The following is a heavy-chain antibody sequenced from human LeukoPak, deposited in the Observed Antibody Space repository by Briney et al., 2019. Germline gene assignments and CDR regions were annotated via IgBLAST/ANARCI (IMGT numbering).Heavy chain of an antibody. CDR3: ARGPDYGDYGGFRKFDY. J-gene: IGHJ4*02. Sequence: GGSLRLSCAASGFTFSCYEMNWVRQAPGKGLEWVSYISSTGSTIYYADSVRGRFSVSRDNSKSSLYLQMSSLRAEDTAVYYCARGPDYGDYGGFRKFDYWGQGTLVTVSS. CDR1: GFTFSCYE. CDR2: ISSTGSTI. D-gene: IGHD4-17*01. V-gene: IGHV3-48*03.